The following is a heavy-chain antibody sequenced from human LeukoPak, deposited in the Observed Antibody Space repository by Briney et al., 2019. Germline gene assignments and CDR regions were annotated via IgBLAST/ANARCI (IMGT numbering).Heavy chain of an antibody. CDR2: IYYSGST. Sequence: PSQTLSLTCTVSGGSISSGDYYWSWIRQPPGKGLEWIGYIYYSGSTYYNPSLKSRVTISVDTSKNQFSLKLSSVTAADTAVYYCARDRYYDFWSGYYTGRWDGSNYGMDVWGQGTTVTVSS. J-gene: IGHJ6*02. V-gene: IGHV4-30-4*01. CDR3: ARDRYYDFWSGYYTGRWDGSNYGMDV. CDR1: GGSISSGDYY. D-gene: IGHD3-3*01.